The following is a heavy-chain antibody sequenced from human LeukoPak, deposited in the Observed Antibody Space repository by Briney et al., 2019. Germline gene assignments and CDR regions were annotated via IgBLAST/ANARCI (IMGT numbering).Heavy chain of an antibody. CDR3: ARGSPYGDYDKSWFDP. CDR2: INPNSGGT. Sequence: PWASVKVSCTASGYTFTGYYMHWVRQAPGQGLEWMGWINPNSGGTNYAQKFQGRVTMTRDTSISTAYMELSRLRSDDTAVYYCARGSPYGDYDKSWFDPWGQGTLVTVSS. CDR1: GYTFTGYY. V-gene: IGHV1-2*02. D-gene: IGHD4-17*01. J-gene: IGHJ5*02.